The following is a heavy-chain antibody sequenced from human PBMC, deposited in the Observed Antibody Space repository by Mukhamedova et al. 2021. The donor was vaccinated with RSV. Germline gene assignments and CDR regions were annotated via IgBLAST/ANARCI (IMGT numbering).Heavy chain of an antibody. CDR2: IYPGDSDT. J-gene: IGHJ2*01. CDR3: ARQEQNYYDSSGYVPFDL. Sequence: GIIYPGDSDTRYSPSFQGQVTISADKSISTAYLQWSSLKASDTAMYYCARQEQNYYDSSGYVPFDLWGRGTLVTDSS. D-gene: IGHD3-22*01. V-gene: IGHV5-51*01.